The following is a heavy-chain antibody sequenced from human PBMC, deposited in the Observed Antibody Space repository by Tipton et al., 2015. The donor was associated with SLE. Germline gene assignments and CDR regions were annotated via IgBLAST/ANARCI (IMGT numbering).Heavy chain of an antibody. D-gene: IGHD3-10*01. CDR3: ANWPDYYGAGSYYPVYMDV. CDR1: GGSFSGYY. V-gene: IGHV4-34*01. J-gene: IGHJ6*03. Sequence: TLPLTCAVYGGSFSGYYWSWIRQPPGKGLEWIGEINHSGSTNYNPSLKSRVTISVDTSKNQFSLKLSSVTAAVTAVYYCANWPDYYGAGSYYPVYMDVWGKGTTVTVSS. CDR2: INHSGST.